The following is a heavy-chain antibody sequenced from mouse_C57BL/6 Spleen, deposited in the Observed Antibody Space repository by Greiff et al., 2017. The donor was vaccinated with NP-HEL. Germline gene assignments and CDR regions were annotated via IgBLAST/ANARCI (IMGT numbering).Heavy chain of an antibody. D-gene: IGHD2-1*01. V-gene: IGHV1-66*01. CDR1: GYSFTSYY. Sequence: VQLQQSGPELVKPGASVKISCKASGYSFTSYYIHWVKQRPGQGLEWIGWIYPGSGNTKYNEKFKGKATLTADTSSSTAYMQLSSLTSEDSAVYYCARSNCNAWFAYWGQGTLVTVSA. CDR3: ARSNCNAWFAY. J-gene: IGHJ3*01. CDR2: IYPGSGNT.